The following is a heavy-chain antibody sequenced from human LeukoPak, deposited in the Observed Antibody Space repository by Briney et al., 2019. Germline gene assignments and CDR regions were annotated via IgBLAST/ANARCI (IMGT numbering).Heavy chain of an antibody. J-gene: IGHJ6*02. CDR2: INHSGST. D-gene: IGHD3-3*01. V-gene: IGHV4-34*01. CDR1: GGSFSGYY. CDR3: ARVGTSGYYPHYHYYGMDV. Sequence: PSETLSLTCAVYGGSFSGYYWSWIRQPPGKGLEWIGEINHSGSTNYNPSLKSRVTISVDTSKNQFSLKLSSVTAADTAVYYCARVGTSGYYPHYHYYGMDVWGQGTTVTVS.